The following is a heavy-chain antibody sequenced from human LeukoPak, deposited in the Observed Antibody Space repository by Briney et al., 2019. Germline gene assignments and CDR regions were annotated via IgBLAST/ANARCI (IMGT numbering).Heavy chain of an antibody. CDR1: VGTLRSYV. D-gene: IGHD3-10*01. V-gene: IGHV1-69*13. CDR3: ARDHGSGSYYNFDAFDI. Sequence: SVKDSCQASVGTLRSYVSCSVRPAPGQGVEWMGGIIPIFGTANYAQKFWGRVTLTADESTSTAYTELSSLRSEDTAVYYCARDHGSGSYYNFDAFDICGQGTMVTVSS. CDR2: IIPIFGTA. J-gene: IGHJ3*02.